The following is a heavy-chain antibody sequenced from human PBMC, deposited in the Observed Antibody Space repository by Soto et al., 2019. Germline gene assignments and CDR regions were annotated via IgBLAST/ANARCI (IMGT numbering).Heavy chain of an antibody. Sequence: EVQLVESGGGLVQPGGSLRLSCAASGLTVSSNYMSWVRQAPGKGLEWVSVIYSGGSTYYADSVKGRFTISRDNSKNTLYLQMNSLRAEDTAVYYCARDSMVTTVDYWGQGTLVTVSS. J-gene: IGHJ4*02. V-gene: IGHV3-66*01. D-gene: IGHD4-17*01. CDR1: GLTVSSNY. CDR2: IYSGGST. CDR3: ARDSMVTTVDY.